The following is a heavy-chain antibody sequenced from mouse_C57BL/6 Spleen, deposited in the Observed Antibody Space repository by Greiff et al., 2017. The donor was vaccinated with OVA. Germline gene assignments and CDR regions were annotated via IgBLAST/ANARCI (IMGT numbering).Heavy chain of an antibody. Sequence: QVQLQQPGTDLVKPGASVKLSCKASGYTFTSYWMHWVKQRPGQGLEWRGKRNPRNGGTNDNEKFKSKATLTVDKSSSTAYMQLSSLTSEDSAVYYCARPDYGSSYGYFEVWGTGTTVTVAS. V-gene: IGHV1-53*01. CDR3: ARPDYGSSYGYFEV. J-gene: IGHJ1*03. CDR2: RNPRNGGT. CDR1: GYTFTSYW. D-gene: IGHD1-1*01.